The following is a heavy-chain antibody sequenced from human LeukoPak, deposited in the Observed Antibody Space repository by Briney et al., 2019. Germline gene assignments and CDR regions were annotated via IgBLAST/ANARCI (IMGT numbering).Heavy chain of an antibody. Sequence: PSETLSLTCTVSGGSISSYYWSWIRQPPGKGLEWIGYIYYSGSTNYNPSLKSRVTISVDTTKNQFSLKLSSVTAADTAVYYCARLAGGRKYDAIDYWGQGTLVTVSS. CDR1: GGSISSYY. CDR2: IYYSGST. J-gene: IGHJ4*02. D-gene: IGHD6-19*01. CDR3: ARLAGGRKYDAIDY. V-gene: IGHV4-59*08.